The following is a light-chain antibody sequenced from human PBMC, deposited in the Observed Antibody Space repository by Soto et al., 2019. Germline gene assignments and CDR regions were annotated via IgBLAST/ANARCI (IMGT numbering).Light chain of an antibody. Sequence: DIQMTQSPSTLSASVGDSVTITCRASQRISPWLAWYQQKPGKAPTLLIYKASSLEGGVPSRFSGSGSGTDFNITIRSLQPDDFATYYCQQYNTYPLTFGGGTTVEIK. CDR3: QQYNTYPLT. J-gene: IGKJ4*01. CDR1: QRISPW. V-gene: IGKV1-5*03. CDR2: KAS.